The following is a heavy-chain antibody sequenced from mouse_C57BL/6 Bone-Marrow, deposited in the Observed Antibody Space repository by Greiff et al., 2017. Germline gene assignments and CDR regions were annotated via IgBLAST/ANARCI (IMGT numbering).Heavy chain of an antibody. J-gene: IGHJ4*01. CDR2: IRNKANGYTT. D-gene: IGHD3-2*02. V-gene: IGHV7-3*01. CDR3: ARYDSRLEDYSAMDY. CDR1: GFTFTDYY. Sequence: EVKLMESGGGLVQPGGSLSLSCAASGFTFTDYYMSWVRQPPGKALEWLGFIRNKANGYTTEYSASVKGRFTISRDNSQSILYLQMNALRAEDSDTFYCARYDSRLEDYSAMDYWGQGTSVTVSS.